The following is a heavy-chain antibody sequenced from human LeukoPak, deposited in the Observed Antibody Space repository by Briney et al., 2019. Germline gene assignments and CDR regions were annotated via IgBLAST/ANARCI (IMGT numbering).Heavy chain of an antibody. D-gene: IGHD6-19*01. CDR2: ITESGDYT. CDR3: ANKKGRIAVAGFPFDY. V-gene: IGHV3-23*01. CDR1: GFSVSNYG. J-gene: IGHJ4*02. Sequence: GGSLRLSCAASGFSVSNYGMSWVRQAPGKGLDWVSVITESGDYTQYADSVKGRFTISRDNSKNTLYLQMNSLRAEDTAVYYCANKKGRIAVAGFPFDYWGQGALVTVSS.